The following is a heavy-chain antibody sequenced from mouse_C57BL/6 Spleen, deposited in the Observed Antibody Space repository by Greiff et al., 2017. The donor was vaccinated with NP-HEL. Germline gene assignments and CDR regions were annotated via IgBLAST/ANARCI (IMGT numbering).Heavy chain of an antibody. Sequence: QVQLQQPEAELVKPGASVKLSCKASGYTFTSYWMHWVKQRPGRGLEWIGRIDPNSGGTKYNEKFKSKATLTVDKPSSTAYMQLSSLTSEDSAVYYCAREGFITTVVAPFAYWGQGTLVTVSA. J-gene: IGHJ3*01. CDR3: AREGFITTVVAPFAY. D-gene: IGHD1-1*01. CDR1: GYTFTSYW. CDR2: IDPNSGGT. V-gene: IGHV1-72*01.